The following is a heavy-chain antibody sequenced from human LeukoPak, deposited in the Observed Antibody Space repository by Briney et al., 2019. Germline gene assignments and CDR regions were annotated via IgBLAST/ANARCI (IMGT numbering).Heavy chain of an antibody. CDR2: INPSGGST. Sequence: ASVKVSCKASGYTFTSYYLHWVRQAPGQGLEWMGIINPSGGSTSYAQKFQGRVTMTRETSTSTVYMELSSLRSEDTAVYYCASNNPARYYYGMDVWGQGTTVTVSS. D-gene: IGHD1-1*01. J-gene: IGHJ6*02. CDR1: GYTFTSYY. CDR3: ASNNPARYYYGMDV. V-gene: IGHV1-46*01.